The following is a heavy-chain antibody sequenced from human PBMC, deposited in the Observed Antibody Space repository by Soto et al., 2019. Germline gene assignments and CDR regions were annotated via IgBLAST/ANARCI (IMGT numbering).Heavy chain of an antibody. CDR1: GYTFATYD. J-gene: IGHJ3*02. D-gene: IGHD3-10*01. CDR3: TRRGGDSSGGKDAFDI. Sequence: QVQLVQSGAEVRKPGASVKVSCQASGYTFATYDINWVRQATGPGLEWMGWMNPNSGNTGYAQKFQDRVTMTRNTSINTADMELSSLTFDDTAVYYCTRRGGDSSGGKDAFDIWGQGTAVTVSS. CDR2: MNPNSGNT. V-gene: IGHV1-8*01.